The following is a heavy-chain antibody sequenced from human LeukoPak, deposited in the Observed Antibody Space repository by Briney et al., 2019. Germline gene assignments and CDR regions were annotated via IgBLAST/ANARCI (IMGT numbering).Heavy chain of an antibody. CDR2: IIPIFGTA. J-gene: IGHJ4*02. CDR1: GGTFSSYA. D-gene: IGHD3-10*01. CDR3: AAEGSGSGEIDY. Sequence: VASVKVSCKASGGTFSSYAISWVRQAPGQGLEWMGGIIPIFGTANYAQKLQGRVTMTTDTSTSTAYMELRSLRSDDTAVYYCAAEGSGSGEIDYWGQGTLVTVSS. V-gene: IGHV1-69*05.